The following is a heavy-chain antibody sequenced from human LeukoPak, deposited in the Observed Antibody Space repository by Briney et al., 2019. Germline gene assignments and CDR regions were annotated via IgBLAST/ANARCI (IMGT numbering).Heavy chain of an antibody. D-gene: IGHD4-17*01. CDR2: INTDGSST. CDR1: GFTFSSYW. CDR3: GTHDYGDYSSRY. V-gene: IGHV3-74*01. Sequence: GGSLRLSCVASGFTFSSYWMHWVRQVPGKGLLWVSRINTDGSSTTYADSVKGRFTISRDNTKNTLYLQMGSLRAEDTAVYYCGTHDYGDYSSRYWGQGTLVTVSS. J-gene: IGHJ4*02.